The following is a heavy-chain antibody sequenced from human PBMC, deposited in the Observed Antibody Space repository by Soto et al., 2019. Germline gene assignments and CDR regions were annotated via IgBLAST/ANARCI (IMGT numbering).Heavy chain of an antibody. V-gene: IGHV1-69*12. CDR2: IIPIFGTA. D-gene: IGHD2-15*01. Sequence: VQLVQSGAEVKKPGSSVKVSCKASGGTFSSYAISWVRQAPGQGLEWMGGIIPIFGTANYAQKFKGRVTITADESTSTAYMELSRLRSEDTAVYYCARGKVVVVAAIDGMDVWGQGATVTVSS. CDR3: ARGKVVVVAAIDGMDV. CDR1: GGTFSSYA. J-gene: IGHJ6*02.